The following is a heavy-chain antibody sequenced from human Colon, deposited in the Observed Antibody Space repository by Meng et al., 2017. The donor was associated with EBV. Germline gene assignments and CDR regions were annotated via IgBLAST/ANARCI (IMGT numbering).Heavy chain of an antibody. Sequence: QGHLPQWGAGLLKPSYTLSLTCAVYGGSFSGYYWSWIRQPPEKGLEWIGEINHSGSTNYNPSLKSRVTISVDTSKKQFSLKLSSVTAADTAVYYCARGPDGSYYLYYFDYWGQGTLVTVSS. J-gene: IGHJ4*02. CDR1: GGSFSGYY. D-gene: IGHD1-26*01. CDR2: INHSGST. CDR3: ARGPDGSYYLYYFDY. V-gene: IGHV4-34*01.